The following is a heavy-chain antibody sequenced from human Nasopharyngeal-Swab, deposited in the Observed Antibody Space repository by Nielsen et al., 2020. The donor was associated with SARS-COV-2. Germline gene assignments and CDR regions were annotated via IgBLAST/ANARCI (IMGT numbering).Heavy chain of an antibody. CDR3: ARGTPGIPGVDS. J-gene: IGHJ4*02. Sequence: WIRQPPGKGLEYLSAVSGDGVTTHYADSLKGRFTISRDNSKNTVYLQLGSLTAEDMAVYFCARGTPGIPGVDSWGQGTLVTVS. CDR2: VSGDGVTT. V-gene: IGHV3-64*02. D-gene: IGHD2-8*02.